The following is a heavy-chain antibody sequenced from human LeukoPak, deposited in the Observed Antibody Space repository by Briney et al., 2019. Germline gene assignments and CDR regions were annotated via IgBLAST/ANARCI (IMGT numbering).Heavy chain of an antibody. V-gene: IGHV4-59*08. Sequence: SETLSLTCTVSGGSISSYYWSWIRQPPGKGLEWIGYIYYSGSTNYNPSLKSRVTISVDTSKNQFSLKLSSVTAADTAVYYCARRDYYDSSGYYGWFDPWGQGTLVTVSS. CDR1: GGSISSYY. D-gene: IGHD3-22*01. J-gene: IGHJ5*02. CDR2: IYYSGST. CDR3: ARRDYYDSSGYYGWFDP.